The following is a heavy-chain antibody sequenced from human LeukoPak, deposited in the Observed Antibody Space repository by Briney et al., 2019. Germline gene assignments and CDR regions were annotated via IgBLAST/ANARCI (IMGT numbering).Heavy chain of an antibody. CDR3: ARGMSIAAPNAFDI. CDR1: GYTFTSYD. Sequence: GASVKVSCKASGYTFTSYDINWVRQATGQGLEWMGWMNPNSGNTGYAQKFQGRVTITRNTSISTAYTELSSLRSEDTAVYYCARGMSIAAPNAFDIWGQGTMVTVSS. D-gene: IGHD6-6*01. CDR2: MNPNSGNT. V-gene: IGHV1-8*03. J-gene: IGHJ3*02.